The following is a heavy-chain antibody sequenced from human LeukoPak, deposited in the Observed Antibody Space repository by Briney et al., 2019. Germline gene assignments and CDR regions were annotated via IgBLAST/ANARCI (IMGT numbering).Heavy chain of an antibody. CDR2: IIPIFGTA. Sequence: SVKVSCKASGGTFSSYAISWVRQAPGQGLEWMGGIIPIFGTANYAQKFQGRVTITRDTSASTAYMELSSLRSEDTAVYYCARDGARTIFGVVIGRQKNWFDPWGQGTLVTVSS. CDR1: GGTFSSYA. CDR3: ARDGARTIFGVVIGRQKNWFDP. J-gene: IGHJ5*02. D-gene: IGHD3-3*01. V-gene: IGHV1-69*05.